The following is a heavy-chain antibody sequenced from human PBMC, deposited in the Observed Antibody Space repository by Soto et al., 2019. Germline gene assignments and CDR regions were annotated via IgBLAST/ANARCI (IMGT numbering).Heavy chain of an antibody. CDR2: IYYSGST. Sequence: PSETLSLTCTVSGGSVSSGSYYWSWIRQPPGKGLEWIGYIYYSGSTNYNPSLKSRVTISVDTSKNQFSLKLSSVTAADTAVYYCARLGDYGDYGYYYGMDVWGQGTTGTVSS. V-gene: IGHV4-61*01. J-gene: IGHJ6*02. CDR3: ARLGDYGDYGYYYGMDV. CDR1: GGSVSSGSYY. D-gene: IGHD4-17*01.